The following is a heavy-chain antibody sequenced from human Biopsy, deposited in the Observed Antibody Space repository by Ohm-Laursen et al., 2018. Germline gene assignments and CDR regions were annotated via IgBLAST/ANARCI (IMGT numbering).Heavy chain of an antibody. CDR1: GYTFDDHS. J-gene: IGHJ4*02. D-gene: IGHD3-16*01. CDR2: ITWNSGIM. V-gene: IGHV3-9*01. Sequence: SLRLSCAASGYTFDDHSMHWVRQVPGRGLEWVSSITWNSGIMDYADSVRGRFTISRDDAKNSLYLQMNSLRAEDTALYYCAKDRLYLGAGSFNFDSWGQGTLVTVSS. CDR3: AKDRLYLGAGSFNFDS.